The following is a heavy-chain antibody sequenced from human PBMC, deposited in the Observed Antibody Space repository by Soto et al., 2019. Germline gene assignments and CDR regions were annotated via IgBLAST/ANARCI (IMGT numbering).Heavy chain of an antibody. CDR3: ARDYSSYGPFDY. D-gene: IGHD5-18*01. J-gene: IGHJ4*02. V-gene: IGHV3-74*01. CDR2: ITSDGRRT. Sequence: HPGGSLRLSCAASGFTFSSYWMHWVRQVPGKGLMWVSHITSDGRRTTYADSVKGRITISRDNAKNSLYLQMNSLRAEDTAVYYCARDYSSYGPFDYWGQGTLVTSPQ. CDR1: GFTFSSYW.